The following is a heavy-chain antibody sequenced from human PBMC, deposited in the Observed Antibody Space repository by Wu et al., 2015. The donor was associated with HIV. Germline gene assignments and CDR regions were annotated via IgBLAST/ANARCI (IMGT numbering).Heavy chain of an antibody. D-gene: IGHD6-6*01. CDR2: IIPMFGTP. J-gene: IGHJ6*03. V-gene: IGHV1-69*13. CDR1: GGTFSSYA. CDR3: AREGSSSSRNHYYYYYMDV. Sequence: QVQLIQSGSEVKKPGSSVKISCKTSGGTFSSYAINWVRQAPGQGLEWMGRIIPMFGTPDYAQKFQGRVTITADESTSTAYMELSSLRSEDTAVYYCAREGSSSSRNHYYYYYMDVWGKGTTVTVSS.